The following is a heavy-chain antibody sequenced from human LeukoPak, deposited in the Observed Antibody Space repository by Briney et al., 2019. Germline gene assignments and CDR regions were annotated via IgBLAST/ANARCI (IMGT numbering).Heavy chain of an antibody. CDR2: LRYDGSEK. Sequence: HPGGSLRLSCAGSGFTFSNYGMHWVRQAPGKGLEWVAFLRYDGSEKSYGDSARGRFTISRDNSKSTLYLQMSSLRTEDTAVYYCARRQYYADYWGQGTMVTVSS. D-gene: IGHD6-19*01. V-gene: IGHV3-30*02. CDR1: GFTFSNYG. J-gene: IGHJ4*02. CDR3: ARRQYYADY.